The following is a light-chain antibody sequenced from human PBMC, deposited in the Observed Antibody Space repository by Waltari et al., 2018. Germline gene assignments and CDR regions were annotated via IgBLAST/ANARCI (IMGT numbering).Light chain of an antibody. Sequence: QSALTQPPSASGSPGQSFTISCTGTSRDVGGYNCVSWYHQHPGKAPILMIYDVSKRPSGVPDRFSGSKSGNTAYLTVSELQAEDEADYYCNSYAGSNSVLFGAGTKLTVL. CDR3: NSYAGSNSVL. J-gene: IGLJ2*01. CDR2: DVS. V-gene: IGLV2-8*01. CDR1: SRDVGGYNC.